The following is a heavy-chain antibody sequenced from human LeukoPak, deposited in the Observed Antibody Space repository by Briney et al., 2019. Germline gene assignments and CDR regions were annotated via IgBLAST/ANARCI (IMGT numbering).Heavy chain of an antibody. CDR3: ARIPHPSPVGY. J-gene: IGHJ4*02. CDR1: GFTFSSSE. V-gene: IGHV3-48*03. Sequence: GGSLRLSCVASGFTFSSSEMNWVRQAPGKGLEWISYITSSSRTIWYADSVKGRFTISRDNAKNSPYLQMNGLRDDDTAVYYCARIPHPSPVGYWGQGTLVTVSS. CDR2: ITSSSRTI. D-gene: IGHD4-23*01.